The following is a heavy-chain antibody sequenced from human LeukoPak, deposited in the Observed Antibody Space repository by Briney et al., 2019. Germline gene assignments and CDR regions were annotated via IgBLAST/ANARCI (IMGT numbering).Heavy chain of an antibody. V-gene: IGHV4-39*02. CDR1: GGSISSSSYY. D-gene: IGHD3-22*01. CDR2: IYYSGST. CDR3: ARDHDGTAYYLDAIDI. J-gene: IGHJ3*02. Sequence: SETLSLTCTVSGGSISSSSYYWGWIRQPPGKGLEWIGSIYYSGSTYYNPSLKSRVTISVDTSKNQFSLKLSSVTAADTAIYYCARDHDGTAYYLDAIDIWGQGTMVTVSS.